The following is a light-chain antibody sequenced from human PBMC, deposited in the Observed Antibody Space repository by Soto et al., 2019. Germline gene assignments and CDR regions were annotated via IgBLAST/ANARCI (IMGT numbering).Light chain of an antibody. Sequence: EIVMTQSPATLSVSPGERASLSCRASQSVNGNLAWYQQKPGQAPRLLIYGASTRATGIPARFSGSGSGTEFTLTISSLQSEDFAVYYCQQHNNWPPRTFGQGTKLEIK. CDR2: GAS. J-gene: IGKJ2*01. CDR3: QQHNNWPPRT. V-gene: IGKV3-15*01. CDR1: QSVNGN.